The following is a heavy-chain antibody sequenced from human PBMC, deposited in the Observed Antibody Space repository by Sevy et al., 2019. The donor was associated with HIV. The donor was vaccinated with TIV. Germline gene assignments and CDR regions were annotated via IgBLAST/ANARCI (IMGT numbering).Heavy chain of an antibody. J-gene: IGHJ4*02. D-gene: IGHD2-15*01. V-gene: IGHV3-7*04. CDR2: IKQDESEK. CDR1: GFTFSTYW. CDR3: ARGNIGSFDY. Sequence: GGSLRLSCAASGFTFSTYWMHWVRRAPGKGLEWVANIKQDESEKYYVASAMGRFTISRDNAKNSLYLQMNSLRPGDTAAYYCARGNIGSFDYWGQGTLVTVSS.